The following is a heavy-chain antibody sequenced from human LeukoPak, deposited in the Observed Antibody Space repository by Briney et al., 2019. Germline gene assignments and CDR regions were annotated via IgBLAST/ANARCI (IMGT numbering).Heavy chain of an antibody. Sequence: PSETLSLTCAVYGGSFGGYYWSWIRQPPGKGLEWIGEINHSGSTNYNPSLKSRVTISVDTSKNQFSLKLSSVTAADTAVYYCARREYYYGSGSYYNYWGQGTLVTVSS. CDR2: INHSGST. CDR1: GGSFGGYY. J-gene: IGHJ4*02. D-gene: IGHD3-10*01. V-gene: IGHV4-34*01. CDR3: ARREYYYGSGSYYNY.